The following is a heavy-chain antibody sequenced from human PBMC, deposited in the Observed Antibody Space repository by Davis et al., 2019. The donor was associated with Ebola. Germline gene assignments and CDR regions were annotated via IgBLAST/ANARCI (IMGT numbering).Heavy chain of an antibody. J-gene: IGHJ4*02. CDR2: INSDGSST. D-gene: IGHD3-22*01. CDR3: ARVRWTSGYYFDY. Sequence: HTGGSLRLSCAASGFTFSSYWMHWVRHAPGKGLVWVSRINSDGSSTSYADSVKGRFTISRDNAKNTLYLQMNSLRAEDTAVYYCARVRWTSGYYFDYWGQGTLVTVSS. V-gene: IGHV3-74*01. CDR1: GFTFSSYW.